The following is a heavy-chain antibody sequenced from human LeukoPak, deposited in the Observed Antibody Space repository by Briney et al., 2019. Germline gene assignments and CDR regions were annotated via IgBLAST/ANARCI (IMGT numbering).Heavy chain of an antibody. Sequence: PSETLSLTCTVSGGSISSYYWSWIRQPPGKGLEWIGYIYYSGSTNYNPSLKSRVTISVDTSKNQFSLKLSSVTAADTAVYYCARDYGGYYYMDVWGKGTTVTVSS. V-gene: IGHV4-59*01. CDR3: ARDYGGYYYMDV. D-gene: IGHD3-10*01. CDR2: IYYSGST. CDR1: GGSISSYY. J-gene: IGHJ6*03.